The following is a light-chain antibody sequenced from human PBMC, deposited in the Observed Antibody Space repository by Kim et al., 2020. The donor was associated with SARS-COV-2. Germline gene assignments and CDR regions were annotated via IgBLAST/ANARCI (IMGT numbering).Light chain of an antibody. Sequence: SYELTQLPSVSVSPGQTARITCSGDALQKKYVHWYQQKSGQAPVMVIYEDSKRPSGIPERFSGSSSGTVATLTISGAQVEDEADYYCYSTDSSGNHRVFGGGTQLTVL. V-gene: IGLV3-10*01. J-gene: IGLJ3*02. CDR2: EDS. CDR3: YSTDSSGNHRV. CDR1: ALQKKY.